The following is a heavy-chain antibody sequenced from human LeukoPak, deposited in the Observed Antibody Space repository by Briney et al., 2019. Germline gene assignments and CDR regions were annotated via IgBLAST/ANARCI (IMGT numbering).Heavy chain of an antibody. CDR3: ARHFSFYGSGSYLSYGWFDP. V-gene: IGHV4-39*01. J-gene: IGHJ5*02. CDR1: GVSISSSSYY. CDR2: IYYSGST. Sequence: SETLSLTCTVSGVSISSSSYYWGWIRQPPGKGLEWIGSIYYSGSTYYNPSLKSRVTISVDTSKNQFSLKLSSVTAADTAVYYCARHFSFYGSGSYLSYGWFDPWGQGTLVTVSS. D-gene: IGHD3-10*01.